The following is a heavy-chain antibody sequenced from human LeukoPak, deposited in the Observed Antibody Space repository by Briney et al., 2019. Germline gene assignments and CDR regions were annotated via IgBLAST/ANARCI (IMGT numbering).Heavy chain of an antibody. Sequence: PGGSLRLSCAASGFTFSSYGMHWVRQAPGKGLEWVAVISYDGSNKYYADSVKGRFTISRDNSKNTLYLQMISLRAEDTAVYYCAKDSTSFYGMDVWGQGTTVTVSS. J-gene: IGHJ6*02. CDR2: ISYDGSNK. V-gene: IGHV3-30*18. CDR3: AKDSTSFYGMDV. CDR1: GFTFSSYG. D-gene: IGHD2-2*01.